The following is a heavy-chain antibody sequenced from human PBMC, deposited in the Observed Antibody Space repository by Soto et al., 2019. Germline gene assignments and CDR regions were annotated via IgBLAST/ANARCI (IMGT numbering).Heavy chain of an antibody. V-gene: IGHV3-30-3*01. D-gene: IGHD4-17*01. CDR1: GFTFSSYA. Sequence: PGGSLRLSCAASGFTFSSYAMHWVRQAPGKGLEWVAVISYDGSNKYYADSVKGRFTISRDNSKNTLYLQMNSLRAEDTAVYYCAGTLRLWRLDYWGQGTLVTVSS. CDR3: AGTLRLWRLDY. CDR2: ISYDGSNK. J-gene: IGHJ4*02.